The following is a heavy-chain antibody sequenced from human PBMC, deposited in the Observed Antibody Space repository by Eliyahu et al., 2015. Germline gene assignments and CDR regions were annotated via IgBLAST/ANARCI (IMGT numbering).Heavy chain of an antibody. CDR3: AKDSQYPSYCTNGVCYFSYFDY. D-gene: IGHD2-8*01. CDR2: ISGSGGST. Sequence: EVQLLESGGGLVQPGGSLRLSCAASGFTFSSYAXXWGRQAPGKGLGWXSAISGSGGSTYYADSVKGRFTISRDNSKNTLYLQMNSLRAEDTAVYYCAKDSQYPSYCTNGVCYFSYFDYWGQGTLVTVSS. J-gene: IGHJ4*02. CDR1: GFTFSSYA. V-gene: IGHV3-23*01.